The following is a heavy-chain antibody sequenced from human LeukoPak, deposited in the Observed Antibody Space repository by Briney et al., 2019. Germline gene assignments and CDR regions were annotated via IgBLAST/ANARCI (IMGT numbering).Heavy chain of an antibody. CDR1: GFTFSSHG. V-gene: IGHV3-30*18. CDR2: ISYAGSDK. Sequence: GRSLGLSCAASGFTFSSHGIHWVRQAPGKGLEWVAVISYAGSDKYYADSVKGRFTISRDNSKNTLYLQMNSLRAEDTAVYYCAKSSSGGWYLLGDAFDIWGQGTMVTVSS. J-gene: IGHJ3*02. D-gene: IGHD6-19*01. CDR3: AKSSSGGWYLLGDAFDI.